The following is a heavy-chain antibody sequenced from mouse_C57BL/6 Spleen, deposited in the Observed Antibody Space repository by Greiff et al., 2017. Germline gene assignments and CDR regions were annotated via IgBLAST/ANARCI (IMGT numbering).Heavy chain of an antibody. V-gene: IGHV1-62-2*01. J-gene: IGHJ4*01. CDR1: GYTFTEYT. Sequence: VKLMESGAELVKPGASVKLSCKASGYTFTEYTIHWVKQRSGQGLEWIGWFYPGSGSIKYNEKFKDKATLTADKSSSTVYMELSRLTSEDSAVYECARHEERDYDGSSYDYAMDYWGQGTSVTVSS. CDR2: FYPGSGSI. CDR3: ARHEERDYDGSSYDYAMDY. D-gene: IGHD1-1*01.